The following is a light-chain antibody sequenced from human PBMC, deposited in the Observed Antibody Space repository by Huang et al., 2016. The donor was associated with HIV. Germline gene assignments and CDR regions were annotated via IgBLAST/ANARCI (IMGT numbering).Light chain of an antibody. V-gene: IGKV3-11*01. CDR2: DAS. CDR3: QQRSNWPPMYT. J-gene: IGKJ2*01. Sequence: EIVLTQSTATLSLSPGERSTLSGRASQSVSSYLSWYQQKPGQAPRLLIYDASNRATCIPARFSGSGAGTDFTLTISSLEPEDFAVYYCQQRSNWPPMYTFGQGTKLEI. CDR1: QSVSSY.